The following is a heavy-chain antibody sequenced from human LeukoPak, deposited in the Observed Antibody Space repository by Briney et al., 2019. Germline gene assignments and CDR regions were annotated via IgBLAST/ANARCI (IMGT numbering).Heavy chain of an antibody. CDR1: GFNFSSYG. CDR2: IWFDGSNI. V-gene: IGHV3-33*01. D-gene: IGHD6-19*01. J-gene: IGHJ4*02. Sequence: GGSLRLSCAASGFNFSSYGMHWVRQAPGKGLEWVTSIWFDGSNIHYADSVKGRVIISRVNSKSALYLQMNSLRAEDTAIYYCARDSLPMAVTGPFDHWGQGALVTVSS. CDR3: ARDSLPMAVTGPFDH.